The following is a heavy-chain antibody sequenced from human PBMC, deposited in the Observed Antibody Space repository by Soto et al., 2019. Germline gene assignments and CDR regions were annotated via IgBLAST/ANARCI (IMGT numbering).Heavy chain of an antibody. D-gene: IGHD3-9*01. J-gene: IGHJ5*02. CDR1: GYTFTIYA. CDR2: INAGNGNT. Sequence: GASVKVSCKASGYTFTIYAMHWVRQAPGQRLEWMGWINAGNGNTKYSQKFQGRVTITRDTSASTAYMELSSLRSEDTAVYYCARVSYDILTGYWNNNWFDPWGQGTLVTVSS. CDR3: ARVSYDILTGYWNNNWFDP. V-gene: IGHV1-3*01.